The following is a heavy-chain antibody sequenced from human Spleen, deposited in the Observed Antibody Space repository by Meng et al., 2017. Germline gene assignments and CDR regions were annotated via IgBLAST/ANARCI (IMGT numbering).Heavy chain of an antibody. V-gene: IGHV3-33*01. D-gene: IGHD3-10*01. Sequence: GESLKISCAASGFTFSSYGMHWVRQAPGKGLEWVAVIWYDGSNKYYADSVKGRFTISRDNSKNTLYQQMNSLRAEDTAVYYCARDTKPRSTMVRGVDYWGQGTLVTVSS. CDR2: IWYDGSNK. J-gene: IGHJ4*02. CDR1: GFTFSSYG. CDR3: ARDTKPRSTMVRGVDY.